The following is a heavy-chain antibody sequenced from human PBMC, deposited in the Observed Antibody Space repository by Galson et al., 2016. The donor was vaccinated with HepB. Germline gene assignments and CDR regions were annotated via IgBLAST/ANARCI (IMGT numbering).Heavy chain of an antibody. D-gene: IGHD1-26*01. J-gene: IGHJ5*02. CDR3: ARSIQGGKFDT. CDR2: IYYTGTS. CDR1: GASLDSGGSY. V-gene: IGHV4-31*03. Sequence: TLSLTCTVSGASLDSGGSYWTWIRQHPVKGLEWLGHIYYTGTSFYNPSLQSRATLSVDTSTNQFSLRLKSVTAADTAVYFCARSIQGGKFDTWGQRTPVTVSS.